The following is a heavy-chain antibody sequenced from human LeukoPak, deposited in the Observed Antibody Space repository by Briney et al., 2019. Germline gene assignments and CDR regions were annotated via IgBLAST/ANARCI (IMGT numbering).Heavy chain of an antibody. J-gene: IGHJ3*02. CDR2: IDYSGRT. CDR1: GGSISRDY. D-gene: IGHD3-10*01. V-gene: IGHV4-59*08. Sequence: SETLSLTCTVSGGSISRDYWNWIRQPPGKGLEWIGDIDYSGRTNYNPSLKSRVTISVDTSKNQFSLKLSPVTAADTAVYYCARHLWRGGTTDSFDIWSQGTMVSVSS. CDR3: ARHLWRGGTTDSFDI.